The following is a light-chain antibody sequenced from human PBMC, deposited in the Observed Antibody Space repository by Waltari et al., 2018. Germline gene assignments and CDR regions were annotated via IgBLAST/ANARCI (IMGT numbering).Light chain of an antibody. Sequence: QSALTQPASVSGSPGQSITISCTGTRRDVGSFDLVSWYRHHPGKAPELIIYEVRKRPSGVSNRFSGSYSGNTASLTISGLQAEDEADYYCCSYESPNTWVFGGGTKLTVL. CDR1: RRDVGSFDL. V-gene: IGLV2-23*02. CDR3: CSYESPNTWV. CDR2: EVR. J-gene: IGLJ2*01.